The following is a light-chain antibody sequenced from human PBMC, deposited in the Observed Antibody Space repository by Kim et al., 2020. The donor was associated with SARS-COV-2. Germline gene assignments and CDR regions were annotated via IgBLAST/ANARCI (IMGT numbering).Light chain of an antibody. CDR2: LGS. CDR3: LQAVQIPLT. J-gene: IGKJ1*01. V-gene: IGKV2-28*01. CDR1: QSLLQGNGYNY. Sequence: DIVMTQSPLSLSVTPGEPASISCRSSQSLLQGNGYNYLDWYLQRPGQSPQLLIYLGSERASGVPDRFSGSGSGTDFTLKISRVEAEDVGIYYCLQAVQIPLTFGQGTKVDIK.